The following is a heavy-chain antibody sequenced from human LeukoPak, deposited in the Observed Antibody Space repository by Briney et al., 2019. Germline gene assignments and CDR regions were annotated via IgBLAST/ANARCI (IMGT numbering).Heavy chain of an antibody. Sequence: SQTLSLTCAISGDSVSSNSAAWNWIRQSPSRGLEWLGRTYYRSKWYNDYAVSVKSRITIRPDTSKNQFFLQLNSVTAEDTAVYYCAREAWNIHHFYYYMDVWGRGTTVTVSS. CDR1: GDSVSSNSAA. CDR3: AREAWNIHHFYYYMDV. CDR2: TYYRSKWYN. J-gene: IGHJ6*03. D-gene: IGHD1/OR15-1a*01. V-gene: IGHV6-1*01.